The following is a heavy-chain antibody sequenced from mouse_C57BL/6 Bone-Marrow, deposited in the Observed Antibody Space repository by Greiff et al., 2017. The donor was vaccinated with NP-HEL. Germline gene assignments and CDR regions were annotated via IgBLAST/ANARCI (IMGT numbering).Heavy chain of an antibody. Sequence: EVKLMESGGDLVKPGGSLKLSCAASGFTFSSYGMSWVRQTPDKRLEWVATISSGGSYTYYPDSVKGRFTISRDNAKNTLYLQMSSLKSEDTAMYYCARQGALLLPFAYWGQGTLVTVSA. V-gene: IGHV5-6*01. CDR1: GFTFSSYG. J-gene: IGHJ3*01. D-gene: IGHD1-1*01. CDR3: ARQGALLLPFAY. CDR2: ISSGGSYT.